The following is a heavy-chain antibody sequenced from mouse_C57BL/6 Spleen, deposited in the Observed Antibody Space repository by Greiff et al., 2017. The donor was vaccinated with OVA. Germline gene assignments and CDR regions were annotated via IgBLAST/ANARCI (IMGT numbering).Heavy chain of an antibody. CDR3: TGGFITTVVAH. J-gene: IGHJ4*01. Sequence: EVKVEESGGGLVQPGGSMKLSCVASGFTFSNYWMNWVRQSPEKGLEWVAQIRLKSDNYATHYAESVKGRFTISRDYSTGNVYLPMYNLRAAATVIYSCTGGFITTVVAHWGQGTSVTVSS. V-gene: IGHV6-3*01. D-gene: IGHD1-1*01. CDR2: IRLKSDNYAT. CDR1: GFTFSNYW.